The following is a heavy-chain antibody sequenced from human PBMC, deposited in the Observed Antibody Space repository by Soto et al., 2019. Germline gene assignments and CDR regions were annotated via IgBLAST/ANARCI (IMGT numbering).Heavy chain of an antibody. D-gene: IGHD4-17*01. Sequence: ASVKVSCKAAGCTFTSYGISWVRQAPGQGLEWMGWISAYNGNTNYAQKLQGRVTMTTDTSTSTAYMELRSLRSDDTAVYYCARASRHDYGDYGDIWGQGTMVTVSS. CDR2: ISAYNGNT. CDR3: ARASRHDYGDYGDI. CDR1: GCTFTSYG. J-gene: IGHJ3*02. V-gene: IGHV1-18*01.